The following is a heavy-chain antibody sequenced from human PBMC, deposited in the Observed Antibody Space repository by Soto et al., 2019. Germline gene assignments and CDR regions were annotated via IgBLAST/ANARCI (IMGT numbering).Heavy chain of an antibody. V-gene: IGHV3-30*18. CDR2: ISYDGSNK. J-gene: IGHJ4*02. CDR1: GFTFSSYG. D-gene: IGHD6-13*01. Sequence: GGSLRLSCAASGFTFSSYGMHWVRQAPGKGLEWVAVISYDGSNKYYADSVKGRFTISRDNSKNTMYLQMNSLRAEDTAVYYCAKIEAHMGDSSSWYGSPFDYWGQGTLVTVSS. CDR3: AKIEAHMGDSSSWYGSPFDY.